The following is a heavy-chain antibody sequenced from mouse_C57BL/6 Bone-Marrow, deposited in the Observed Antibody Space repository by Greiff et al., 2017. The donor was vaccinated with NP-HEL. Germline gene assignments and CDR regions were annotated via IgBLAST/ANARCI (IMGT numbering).Heavy chain of an antibody. CDR2: IWSGGST. V-gene: IGHV2-2*01. Sequence: VKLMESGPGLVQPSQSLSITCTVSGFSLTSYGVHWVRQSPGKGLEWLGVIWSGGSTDDNAAFISRLSISKDNSKSQVFFKMNSLQADDTAIYYCARNGLLRPGIAYWGQGTLVTVSA. CDR3: ARNGLLRPGIAY. D-gene: IGHD2-3*01. J-gene: IGHJ3*01. CDR1: GFSLTSYG.